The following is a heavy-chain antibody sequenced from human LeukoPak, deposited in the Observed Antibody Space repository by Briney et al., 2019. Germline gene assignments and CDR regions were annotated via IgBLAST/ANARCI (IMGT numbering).Heavy chain of an antibody. CDR2: IYHSGST. J-gene: IGHJ4*02. Sequence: SETLSLTCTVSRDSISSYFWSWIRQPPGKGLEWIAYIYHSGSTSYNPSLKSRVTLSVDTSKNQFSLNLTSVTAADTAVYYCARWGTEDGDYPIYWGQGTLVTVSS. D-gene: IGHD4-17*01. V-gene: IGHV4-59*01. CDR1: RDSISSYF. CDR3: ARWGTEDGDYPIY.